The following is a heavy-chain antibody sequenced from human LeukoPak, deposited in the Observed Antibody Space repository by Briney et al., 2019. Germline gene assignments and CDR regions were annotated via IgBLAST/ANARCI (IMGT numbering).Heavy chain of an antibody. CDR1: GGSISSYY. CDR3: SGKGYSYGCLDY. V-gene: IGHV4-59*01. Sequence: KPSETLSLTCTVSGGSISSYYWSWIRQPPGKGLEWIGYIYYSGSTNYNPSLKSRVTISVDTSKDQFSLKLSSVTAADTAVYYCSGKGYSYGCLDYWGQGTLVTVSS. J-gene: IGHJ4*02. D-gene: IGHD5-18*01. CDR2: IYYSGST.